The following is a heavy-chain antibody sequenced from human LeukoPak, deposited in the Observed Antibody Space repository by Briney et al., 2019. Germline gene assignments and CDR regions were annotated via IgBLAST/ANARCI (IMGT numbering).Heavy chain of an antibody. J-gene: IGHJ3*02. CDR3: ARVGEYCSGGSCYPATSFDI. V-gene: IGHV3-48*03. CDR1: GFTFDDYA. Sequence: GGSLRLSCAASGFTFDDYAMHWVRQAPGKGLEWVSYISSSGSTIYYADSVKGRFTISRDNAKNSLYLQMNSLRAEDTAVYYCARVGEYCSGGSCYPATSFDIWGQGTMVTVSS. D-gene: IGHD2-15*01. CDR2: ISSSGSTI.